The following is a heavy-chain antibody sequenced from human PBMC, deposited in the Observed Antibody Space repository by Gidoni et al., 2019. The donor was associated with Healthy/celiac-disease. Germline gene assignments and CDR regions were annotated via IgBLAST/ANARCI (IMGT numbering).Heavy chain of an antibody. D-gene: IGHD6-13*01. V-gene: IGHV3-9*01. CDR1: GFTFDDYA. J-gene: IGHJ4*02. Sequence: EVQLVASGGGLVQPGRSLRLSCAASGFTFDDYAMHWVRQAPGKGLEWVSGISWNSGSIGYADSVKGRFTISRDNAKNSLYLQMNSLRAEDTALYYCAKDLGGSGIAGPFDYWGQGTLVTVSS. CDR3: AKDLGGSGIAGPFDY. CDR2: ISWNSGSI.